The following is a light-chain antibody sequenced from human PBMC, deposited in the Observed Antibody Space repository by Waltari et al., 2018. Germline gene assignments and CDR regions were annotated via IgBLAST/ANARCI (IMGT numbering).Light chain of an antibody. J-gene: IGLJ3*02. Sequence: QSALTQPASVSGSPGQSITISCAGTSSAVGKYNLVSWNQQYPGKAPQVMIYDDNRRPSGVSDRFSGSKSGNTASLTISGVQAEDEADYYCCSYAGSYTWVFGGGTKLTVL. CDR3: CSYAGSYTWV. V-gene: IGLV2-23*01. CDR2: DDN. CDR1: SSAVGKYNL.